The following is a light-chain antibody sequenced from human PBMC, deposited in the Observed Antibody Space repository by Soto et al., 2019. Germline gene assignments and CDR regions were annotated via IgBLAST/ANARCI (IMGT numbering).Light chain of an antibody. J-gene: IGKJ2*01. Sequence: DIPMTQSPSSLSASVGDRVTITCRASQSITNYLNWYQQKVGKAPQLLIYAASTLQSGVPSRFSGIGSGTDFTLTINNLQPEDFATYYCQQYNSYSYTFGQGTKLEIK. CDR2: AAS. V-gene: IGKV1-39*01. CDR3: QQYNSYSYT. CDR1: QSITNY.